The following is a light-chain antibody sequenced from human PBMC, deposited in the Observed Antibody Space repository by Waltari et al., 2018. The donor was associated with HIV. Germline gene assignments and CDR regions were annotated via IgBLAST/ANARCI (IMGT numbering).Light chain of an antibody. CDR1: QSISSD. J-gene: IGKJ2*03. CDR2: AAS. V-gene: IGKV1-39*01. Sequence: DIKMTQPPSSLSASVGDRVTITCRASQSISSDLIWYQQKPGKAPKLLIYAASSLQSGVPSRFSGSGSGTEFTLTISSLQPEDFAAYYCQQCYSTPYSFGQGTKLEIK. CDR3: QQCYSTPYS.